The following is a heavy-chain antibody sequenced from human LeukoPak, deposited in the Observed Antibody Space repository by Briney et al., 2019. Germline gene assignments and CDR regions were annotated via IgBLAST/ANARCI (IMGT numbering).Heavy chain of an antibody. CDR3: ARPVGIAIAGTHFDY. CDR1: GYSFTSHW. CDR2: IYPGDSDI. D-gene: IGHD6-13*01. V-gene: IGHV5-51*01. J-gene: IGHJ4*02. Sequence: GESLKISCKSSGYSFTSHWIGWVRQMPGKGLEWMAIIYPGDSDIRYNPSFQGQVTISADKSISTAYLQWSSLKASDSGMYYCARPVGIAIAGTHFDYWGQGTLVTVSS.